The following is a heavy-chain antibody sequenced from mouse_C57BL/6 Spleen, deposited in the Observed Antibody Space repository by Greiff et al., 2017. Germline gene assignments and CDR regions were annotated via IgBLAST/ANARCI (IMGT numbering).Heavy chain of an antibody. CDR2: IRSKSSNYAT. D-gene: IGHD1-1*01. CDR1: GFTFNTYA. Sequence: DVHLVESGGGLVQPKGSLKLSCAASGFTFNTYAMHWVRQAPGKGLEWVARIRSKSSNYATYYADSVKDRFTISRDDSQSMLYLQMNNLKTEDTAMYYCVREGIYYYGSSYAMDYWGQGTSVTVSS. J-gene: IGHJ4*01. V-gene: IGHV10-3*01. CDR3: VREGIYYYGSSYAMDY.